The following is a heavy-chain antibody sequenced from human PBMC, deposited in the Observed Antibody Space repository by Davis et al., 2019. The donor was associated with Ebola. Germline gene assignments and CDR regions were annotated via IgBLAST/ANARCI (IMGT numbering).Heavy chain of an antibody. Sequence: ASVKVSCKASGYTFTSYDISWVRQAPGQGLEWMGWISAYNGNTNYAQKLQGRVTMTTDTSTSTAYMELRSLRSDDTAVYYCARSITMVRGVMGWFDPWGQGTLVTVSS. CDR2: ISAYNGNT. CDR1: GYTFTSYD. D-gene: IGHD3-10*01. CDR3: ARSITMVRGVMGWFDP. J-gene: IGHJ5*02. V-gene: IGHV1-18*01.